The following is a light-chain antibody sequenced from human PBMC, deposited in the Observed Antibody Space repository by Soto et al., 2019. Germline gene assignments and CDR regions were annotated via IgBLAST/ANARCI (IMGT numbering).Light chain of an antibody. V-gene: IGKV1-5*01. CDR3: QQYDSVSST. Sequence: DIQMTQSPSTLSASVGDGVTITSRASQNISVWLAWYQQRPGKAPKFLLYDASNLEAGVSSRFSGSGSGTEFTITIRSLQPDDCATYYGQQYDSVSSTFCQGTKLEIK. CDR2: DAS. J-gene: IGKJ2*01. CDR1: QNISVW.